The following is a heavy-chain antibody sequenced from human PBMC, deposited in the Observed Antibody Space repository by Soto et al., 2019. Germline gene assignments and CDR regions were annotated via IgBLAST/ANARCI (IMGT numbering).Heavy chain of an antibody. V-gene: IGHV4-30-4*01. J-gene: IGHJ4*02. D-gene: IGHD5-12*01. CDR3: ARESEVDIVATIPDY. CDR1: GGSISSGDYY. CDR2: IYYSGST. Sequence: SETLSLTCTVSGGSISSGDYYWSWIRQPPGKGLEWIGYIYYSGSTYYNPSLKSRVTISVDTSKNQFSLKLSSVTAADTAVYYCARESEVDIVATIPDYWGQGTLVTV.